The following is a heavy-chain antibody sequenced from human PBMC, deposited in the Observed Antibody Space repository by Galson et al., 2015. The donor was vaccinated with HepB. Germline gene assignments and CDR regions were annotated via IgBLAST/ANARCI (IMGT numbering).Heavy chain of an antibody. V-gene: IGHV1-24*01. CDR3: ATHTFGELYGCYYGMDV. CDR1: GYTLTELS. CDR2: FDPEDGET. D-gene: IGHD3-10*01. Sequence: QSGAEVKKPGESLRISCKVSGYTLTELSMHWVRQAPGKGLEWMGGFDPEDGETIYAQKFQGRVTMTEDTSTDTAYMELSSLRSEDTAVYYCATHTFGELYGCYYGMDVWGQGTTVTVSS. J-gene: IGHJ6*02.